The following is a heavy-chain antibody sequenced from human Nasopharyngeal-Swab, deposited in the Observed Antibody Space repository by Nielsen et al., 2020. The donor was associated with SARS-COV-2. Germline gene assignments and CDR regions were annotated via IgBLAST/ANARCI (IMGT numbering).Heavy chain of an antibody. CDR1: GFTFSSYA. Sequence: GESLKISCAASGFTFSSYAMSWVRQAPGKGLEWVSAISGSGGSTYYADSVKGRFTISRDNSKNTLYLQMNSLRAEDTAVYYCAKGPGYCSSTSCARKAYFDYWGQGTLVTASS. V-gene: IGHV3-23*01. J-gene: IGHJ4*02. CDR2: ISGSGGST. D-gene: IGHD2-2*03. CDR3: AKGPGYCSSTSCARKAYFDY.